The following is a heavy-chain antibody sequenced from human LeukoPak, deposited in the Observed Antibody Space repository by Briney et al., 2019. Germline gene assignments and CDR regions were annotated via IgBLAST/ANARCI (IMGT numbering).Heavy chain of an antibody. CDR1: GFTASNSY. Sequence: GGSLRLSCAGSGFTASNSYMRWVRHAPGIGLEWVSVIYAGGSTYYADSESGRFTVSRDNSKNTLFLQMDSLRAEHTAIYYCARLIVAEPYWGQGTLVTVSS. J-gene: IGHJ4*02. CDR2: IYAGGST. D-gene: IGHD2/OR15-2a*01. V-gene: IGHV3-53*05. CDR3: ARLIVAEPY.